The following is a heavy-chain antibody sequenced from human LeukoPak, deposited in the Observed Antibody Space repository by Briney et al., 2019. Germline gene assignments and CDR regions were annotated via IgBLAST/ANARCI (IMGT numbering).Heavy chain of an antibody. Sequence: SETLSLTCGVYGGSLSGYYWSWIRQPPGKGLEWIGGINHSGSTNYNPSLKSRVTISVDTSKNQFSLKLSSVTAADTAVYYCARDYGDYAYYYYYYRDVWGKGTTVSVSS. D-gene: IGHD4-17*01. V-gene: IGHV4-34*01. CDR2: INHSGST. CDR1: GGSLSGYY. CDR3: ARDYGDYAYYYYYYRDV. J-gene: IGHJ6*03.